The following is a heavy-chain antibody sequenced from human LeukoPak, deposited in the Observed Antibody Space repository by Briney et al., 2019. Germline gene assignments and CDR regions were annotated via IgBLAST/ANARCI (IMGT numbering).Heavy chain of an antibody. CDR3: ARDRSISGVVTLDY. CDR1: GFRFSNSL. Sequence: GGSLRLSCAASGFRFSNSLMTWVRQAPGKGLEWVANIKQDESEKYYVDSVKGRFTISRDNAKNSVYLQMNSLRAEDTAVYYCARDRSISGVVTLDYWGQGTLVTVSS. CDR2: IKQDESEK. V-gene: IGHV3-7*01. D-gene: IGHD3-3*01. J-gene: IGHJ4*02.